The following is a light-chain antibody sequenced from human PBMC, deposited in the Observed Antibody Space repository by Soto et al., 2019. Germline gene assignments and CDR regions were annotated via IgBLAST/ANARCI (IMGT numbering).Light chain of an antibody. CDR1: SSSIGAGYD. Sequence: QSVLTQPPSVSGAPGQRVTISCTGSSSSIGAGYDVHWYQQLPGTVPKLLIIGNTNRPPGVPARFSASKSGTSASLAITGLQAEDEADYYCQSYDSSLGGFYVFGTGTKGHRP. CDR3: QSYDSSLGGFYV. J-gene: IGLJ1*01. V-gene: IGLV1-40*01. CDR2: GNT.